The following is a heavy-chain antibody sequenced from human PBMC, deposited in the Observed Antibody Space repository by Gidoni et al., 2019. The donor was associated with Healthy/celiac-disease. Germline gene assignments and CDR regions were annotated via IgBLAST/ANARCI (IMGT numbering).Heavy chain of an antibody. CDR3: ARGLEGITKST. CDR2: IIPILGIA. CDR1: GGTFSSYA. D-gene: IGHD3-10*01. V-gene: IGHV1-69*04. Sequence: QVQLVQSGAEVKKPGSSVKVSCKASGGTFSSYAISWVRQAPGKGLEWMGRIIPILGIANYAQKFQGRVTITADKSTSTAYMELSSLRSEDTAVYYCARGLEGITKSTWGQGTLVTVSS. J-gene: IGHJ5*02.